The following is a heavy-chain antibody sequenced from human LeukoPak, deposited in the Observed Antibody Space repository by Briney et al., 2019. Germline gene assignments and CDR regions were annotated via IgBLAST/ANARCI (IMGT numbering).Heavy chain of an antibody. J-gene: IGHJ3*02. CDR2: IYYSGST. CDR1: GGSISSSRYY. V-gene: IGHV4-39*01. CDR3: ASLYYYDSSGYYRDAFDI. Sequence: PSETLSLTCTVSGGSISSSRYYWGWIRQPPGKGLEWIGSIYYSGSTYYNPSLKSRVTISVDTSKNQFSLKLSSVTAADTAVYYCASLYYYDSSGYYRDAFDIWGQGTMVTVSS. D-gene: IGHD3-22*01.